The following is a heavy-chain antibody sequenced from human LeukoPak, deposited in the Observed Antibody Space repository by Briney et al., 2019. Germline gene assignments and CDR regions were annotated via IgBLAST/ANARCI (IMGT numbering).Heavy chain of an antibody. CDR1: GFTFGDYA. CDR2: IRSKAYGGTT. CDR3: TRLDSGYSYGHDAFDI. J-gene: IGHJ3*02. V-gene: IGHV3-49*04. D-gene: IGHD5-18*01. Sequence: GGSLRLSCTASGFTFGDYAMSWVRQAPGKGLEWVGFIRSKAYGGTTEYAASVKGRFTISRDDSKSIAYLQMNSLKTGDTAVYYCTRLDSGYSYGHDAFDIWGQGTMVTVSS.